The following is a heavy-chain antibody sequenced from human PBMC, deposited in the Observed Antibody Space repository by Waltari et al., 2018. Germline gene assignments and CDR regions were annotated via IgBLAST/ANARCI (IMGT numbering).Heavy chain of an antibody. CDR3: AKLPGKYQLLFYFDY. CDR1: GVSFSSHA. Sequence: EVQLLESGGGLVQPGGSLRLSCAASGVSFSSHAMSWVRQAPGKWLEGVSGISGTGGSTKYADSVKGRFTISRDNSKNALYLQMNSLRAEDTAVYYWAKLPGKYQLLFYFDYWGQGTLVTVSS. V-gene: IGHV3-23*01. D-gene: IGHD2-2*01. CDR2: ISGTGGST. J-gene: IGHJ4*02.